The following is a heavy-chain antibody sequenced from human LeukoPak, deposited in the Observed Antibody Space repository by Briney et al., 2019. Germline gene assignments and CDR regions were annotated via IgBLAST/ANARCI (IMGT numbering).Heavy chain of an antibody. J-gene: IGHJ4*02. CDR1: GFTSTNYA. CDR2: LIGSNGAT. D-gene: IGHD3-3*01. Sequence: GGSLRLSCAASGFTSTNYAINWVRQAPGKGLEWVSILIGSNGATDYADSVKGRFTISRDNSKNTLYLQMNSLRAEDTAVHYCAKQTITIFGVVITTGEFDYWGQGTLVTVSS. CDR3: AKQTITIFGVVITTGEFDY. V-gene: IGHV3-23*01.